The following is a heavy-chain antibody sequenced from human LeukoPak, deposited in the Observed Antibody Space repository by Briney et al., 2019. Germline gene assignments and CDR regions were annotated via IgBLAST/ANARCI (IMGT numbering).Heavy chain of an antibody. CDR1: GFTFSSYG. J-gene: IGHJ6*03. V-gene: IGHV3-33*06. CDR3: AKARDYYYYYMDV. CDR2: IWYDGSNK. Sequence: GGSQRLSCAASGFTFSSYGKHWVRQAPGKGLEWVAVIWYDGSNKYYADSVKGRFTISRDNSKNTLYLQMNSLRAEDTAVYYCAKARDYYYYYMDVWGKGTTVTVSS.